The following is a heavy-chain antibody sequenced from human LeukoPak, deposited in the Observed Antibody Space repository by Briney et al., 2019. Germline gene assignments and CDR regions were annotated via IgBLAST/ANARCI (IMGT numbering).Heavy chain of an antibody. CDR3: ARDSSGWYSDAFDI. Sequence: ASVKVSCKASGYTFTSYGISWVRQAPGQGLEWMGWISAYNGNTNYAQKLQGRVTMTRDTSISTAYMELSRLRSDDTAVYYCARDSSGWYSDAFDIWGQGTMVTVSS. CDR1: GYTFTSYG. D-gene: IGHD6-19*01. J-gene: IGHJ3*02. CDR2: ISAYNGNT. V-gene: IGHV1-18*01.